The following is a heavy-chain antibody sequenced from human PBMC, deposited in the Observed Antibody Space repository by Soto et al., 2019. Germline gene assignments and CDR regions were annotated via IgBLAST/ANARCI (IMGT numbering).Heavy chain of an antibody. D-gene: IGHD5-12*01. CDR1: GFTFSSYS. CDR2: ISSSSSYI. J-gene: IGHJ4*02. CDR3: AKDLRDIVATIDY. V-gene: IGHV3-21*04. Sequence: PGGSLRLSCVASGFTFSSYSMNWVRQAPGKGLECVSAISSSSSYIYYADSVKGRFTISRDNAKNTLYLQMNSLRAEDTAVYYCAKDLRDIVATIDYWGQGTLVTVSS.